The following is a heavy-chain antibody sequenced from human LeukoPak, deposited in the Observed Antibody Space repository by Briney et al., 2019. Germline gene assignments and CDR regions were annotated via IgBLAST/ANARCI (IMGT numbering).Heavy chain of an antibody. Sequence: GGSLRLSCAASGFTFSSYGMHWVRQAPGKGLEWVAFIRYDGSKRYYADSVKGRFTISRDNSKNTLYLQMNSLRAEDTAVYYCAKEKWALFDYWGQGTLVTVSS. J-gene: IGHJ4*02. V-gene: IGHV3-30*02. CDR2: IRYDGSKR. D-gene: IGHD1-26*01. CDR3: AKEKWALFDY. CDR1: GFTFSSYG.